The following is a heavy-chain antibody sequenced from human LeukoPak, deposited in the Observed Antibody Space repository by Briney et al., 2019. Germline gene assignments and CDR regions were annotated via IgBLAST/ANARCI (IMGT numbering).Heavy chain of an antibody. Sequence: GGSLRLSCATSGLTFTNAWMSWFRQAPGKGLEWVSSISSSSSYIYYADSVKGRFTISRDNAKNSLYLQMNSLRAEDTAVYYCARDPNDAFDIWGQGTMVTVSS. CDR3: ARDPNDAFDI. J-gene: IGHJ3*02. V-gene: IGHV3-21*01. CDR2: ISSSSSYI. CDR1: GLTFTNAW.